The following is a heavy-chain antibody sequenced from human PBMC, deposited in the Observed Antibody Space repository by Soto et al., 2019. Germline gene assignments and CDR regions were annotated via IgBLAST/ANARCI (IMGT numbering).Heavy chain of an antibody. CDR3: ARHAADSIAAAGTETLYNWFDP. J-gene: IGHJ5*02. CDR2: IYYSGST. Sequence: QLQLQESGPGLVKPSETLSLTCTVSGGSISSSSYYWGWIRQPPGKGLEWIGSIYYSGSTYYNPSLKSRVTLSVDTSKNQFSLKLSSVTAADTAVYYCARHAADSIAAAGTETLYNWFDPWGQGTLVTVAS. CDR1: GGSISSSSYY. D-gene: IGHD6-13*01. V-gene: IGHV4-39*01.